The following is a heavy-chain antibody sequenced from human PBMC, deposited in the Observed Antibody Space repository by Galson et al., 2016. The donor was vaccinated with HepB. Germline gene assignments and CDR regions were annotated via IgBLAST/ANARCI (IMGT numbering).Heavy chain of an antibody. CDR1: KFTFSSHA. J-gene: IGHJ4*02. Sequence: SLRLSCAVSKFTFSSHAMNWVRQAPGKGLEWVSAITRRGSKRFYADSVKGRFTISRDNSNNTLHLQMDSLRADDTAIYYCARELGTYGGALDYWGQRTLVTVSS. V-gene: IGHV3-23*01. CDR3: ARELGTYGGALDY. CDR2: ITRRGSKR. D-gene: IGHD7-27*01.